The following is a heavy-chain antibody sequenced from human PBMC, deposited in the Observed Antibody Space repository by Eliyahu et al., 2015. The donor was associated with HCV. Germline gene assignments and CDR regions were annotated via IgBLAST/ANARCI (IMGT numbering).Heavy chain of an antibody. CDR1: GGSXSSGTYY. J-gene: IGHJ5*02. CDR3: AMGRGWFDP. V-gene: IGHV4-31*03. Sequence: QVQLQESGPGLVKPSXTLSLTCTXSGGSXSSGTYYWTWXRQHPGKGLEWIGYIYSSGSTNYNPSLKSRAIISVDTSKNQFSLKLSSVTAADTAVYYCAMGRGWFDPWGQGTLVTVSS. D-gene: IGHD3-10*01. CDR2: IYSSGST.